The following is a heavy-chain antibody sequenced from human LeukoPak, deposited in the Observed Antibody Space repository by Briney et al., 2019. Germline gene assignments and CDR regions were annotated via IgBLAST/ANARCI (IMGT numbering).Heavy chain of an antibody. CDR1: GGSISSSSYY. J-gene: IGHJ4*02. D-gene: IGHD3-3*01. CDR2: IYYSGST. V-gene: IGHV4-39*01. Sequence: SETLSLTCTVSGGSISSSSYYWGWIRQPPGKGLEWIGSIYYSGSTYYNPSLKSRVTISVDTSKNQFSLKLSSVTAADTAVYYCARHPYDFWSGYYKGLAGFEYWGQGTLVTVSS. CDR3: ARHPYDFWSGYYKGLAGFEY.